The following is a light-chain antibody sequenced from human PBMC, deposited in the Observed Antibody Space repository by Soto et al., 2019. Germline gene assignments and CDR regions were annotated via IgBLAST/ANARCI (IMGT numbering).Light chain of an antibody. Sequence: DIQMTQSPSSLSASVGDRVTITCQASHDITSYLNWYQHKPGKAPKLLIYDDSILEAGVPSRFSGSGSGTDFTFTISSLQPEDVATYYCQKCDYLPIFGPGTTVDLK. CDR2: DDS. CDR3: QKCDYLPI. CDR1: HDITSY. J-gene: IGKJ3*01. V-gene: IGKV1-33*01.